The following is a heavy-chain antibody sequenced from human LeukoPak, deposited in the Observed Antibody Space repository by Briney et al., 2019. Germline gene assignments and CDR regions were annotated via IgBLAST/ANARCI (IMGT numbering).Heavy chain of an antibody. CDR1: GFTFSSYW. V-gene: IGHV3-7*01. J-gene: IGHJ4*02. CDR3: ARSPAVPGFVSVDY. D-gene: IGHD6-19*01. Sequence: GGSLRLSCAASGFTFSSYWMSWVRQAPGKGLEWVANIKQDGSEKLYVDSVKGRFTISRDNAKNSLYLEMNSLRAEDTAVYFCARSPAVPGFVSVDYWGQGTLVTVSS. CDR2: IKQDGSEK.